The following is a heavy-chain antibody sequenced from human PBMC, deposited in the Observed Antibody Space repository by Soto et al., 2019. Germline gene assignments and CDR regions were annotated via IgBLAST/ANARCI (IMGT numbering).Heavy chain of an antibody. CDR3: ARDIVVVHAAIYDWGDYYYCGLDV. J-gene: IGHJ6*02. Sequence: EVQLVESGGGLVKPGGSLRLSCAASGFTFSSYSMNWVRQAPGKGLEWVSSIRSSSSYIYYADSVKGRFTISRDNAKNAWSLHMSSLRADDTALYDCARDIVVVHAAIYDWGDYYYCGLDVWGQGATVTVS. V-gene: IGHV3-21*01. D-gene: IGHD2-2*02. CDR2: IRSSSSYI. CDR1: GFTFSSYS.